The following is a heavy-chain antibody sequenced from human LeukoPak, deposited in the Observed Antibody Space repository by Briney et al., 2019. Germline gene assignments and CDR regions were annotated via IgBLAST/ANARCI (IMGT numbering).Heavy chain of an antibody. Sequence: PGGSLGLSCAASGFIFSSYSMNWVRPAPGEGLEWGSYISSSSRTIYYADSVKGRFTISRDNAKNSLYLQMNSLRAEDTALYYCARDSAVAQDYYYYMDVWGRGTTVTVSS. CDR3: ARDSAVAQDYYYYMDV. V-gene: IGHV3-48*01. CDR1: GFIFSSYS. J-gene: IGHJ6*03. D-gene: IGHD5-18*01. CDR2: ISSSSRTI.